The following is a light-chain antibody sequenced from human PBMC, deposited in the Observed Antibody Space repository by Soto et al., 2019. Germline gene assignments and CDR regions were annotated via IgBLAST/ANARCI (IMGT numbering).Light chain of an antibody. CDR3: QRYGSSPSWT. CDR2: DGF. CDR1: QSVSSSR. Sequence: DIVLTQSPATLSLSPGERATLSCGASQSVSSSRLAWYQQKPALAPRLLIYDGFLRATGIPDRFSGSGSGTDFTLTISRLEPEDFAVYYCQRYGSSPSWTFGQGTKVDI. J-gene: IGKJ1*01. V-gene: IGKV3D-20*01.